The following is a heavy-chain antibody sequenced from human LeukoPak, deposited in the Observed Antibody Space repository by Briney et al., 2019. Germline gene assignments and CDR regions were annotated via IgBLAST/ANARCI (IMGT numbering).Heavy chain of an antibody. Sequence: PSQTLSLTCTVSGGSISSGSYYWSWIRQPPGKGLEWIGYIYYSGSINYNPSLKSRVTISVDTSKNQFSLKLSSVTAADTAVYYCARGGLGLPSGYWGQGTLVTVSS. CDR2: IYYSGSI. CDR3: ARGGLGLPSGY. CDR1: GGSISSGSYY. V-gene: IGHV4-61*09. D-gene: IGHD6-19*01. J-gene: IGHJ4*02.